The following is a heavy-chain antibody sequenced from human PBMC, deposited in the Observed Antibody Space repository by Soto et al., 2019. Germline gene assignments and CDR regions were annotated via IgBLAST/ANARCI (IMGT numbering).Heavy chain of an antibody. CDR3: AHSRCGGYCLQSYSSHYYYGMDV. CDR1: GFSLSTGGVG. CDR2: LYCDDDK. D-gene: IGHD2-21*02. J-gene: IGHJ6*02. Sequence: QITLKESGPTLVKPTQTLTLTCTFSGFSLSTGGVGVGWIRQPPGEALEWLALLYCDDDKRYSPSLNIRLTITKDNSKNQVVLSMTSMDPLDTATYYCAHSRCGGYCLQSYSSHYYYGMDVWGQGTTVTVSS. V-gene: IGHV2-5*02.